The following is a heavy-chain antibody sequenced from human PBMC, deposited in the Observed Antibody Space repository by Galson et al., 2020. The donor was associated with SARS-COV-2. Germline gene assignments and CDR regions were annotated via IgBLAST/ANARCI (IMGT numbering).Heavy chain of an antibody. CDR3: AGRVAGAGSLHI. V-gene: IGHV6-1*01. J-gene: IGHJ3*02. CDR2: TYYRSQWST. CDR1: GDSVSSNSAA. Sequence: SQNLSLTCAIPGDSVSSNSAAWNWIRQSPSRGLEWLGRTYYRSQWSTDYAVSVKSRITINPDTSKNQFSLQLNSVTPEDTAIYYCAGRVAGAGSLHIWGQGTMVIVSS. D-gene: IGHD6-13*01.